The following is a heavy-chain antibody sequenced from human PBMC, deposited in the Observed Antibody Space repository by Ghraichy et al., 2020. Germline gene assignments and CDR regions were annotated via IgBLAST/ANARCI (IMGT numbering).Heavy chain of an antibody. V-gene: IGHV4-39*01. D-gene: IGHD2-2*02. CDR1: GGSISSSSYY. J-gene: IGHJ4*02. CDR2: FSDIGSI. CDR3: ARHEPYTMRCT. Sequence: SETLSLTCTVSGGSISSSSYYWAWIRQPPGKGLEWIGTFSDIGSIHYNPSLESRITISVDTPKNQLSLRLTSVTAADTAVYYCARHEPYTMRCTWGQGTLVTVSS.